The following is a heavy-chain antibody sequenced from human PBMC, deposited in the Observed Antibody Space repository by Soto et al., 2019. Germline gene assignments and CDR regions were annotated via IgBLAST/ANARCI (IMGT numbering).Heavy chain of an antibody. V-gene: IGHV3-33*01. J-gene: IGHJ4*02. CDR3: ARSIAAAGTPQFDY. Sequence: QVQLVESGGGVVQPGRSLRLSCAASGFTFSSYGMHWVRQAPGKGLEWVAVIWYDGSNKYYADSVKGRFTISRDNSKNTLYLQMNSRRAEDTAVYYCARSIAAAGTPQFDYWGQGTLVTVSS. D-gene: IGHD6-13*01. CDR2: IWYDGSNK. CDR1: GFTFSSYG.